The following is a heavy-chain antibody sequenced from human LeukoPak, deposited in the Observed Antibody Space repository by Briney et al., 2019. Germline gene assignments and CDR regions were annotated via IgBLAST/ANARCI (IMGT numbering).Heavy chain of an antibody. Sequence: SETLSLTCSVSGYSISSGYYWGWIRQPPGKGLEWIVSIYHSGSTYYNPSLKSRVIISVDTSKNQFSLKLSSVTAADTAVYYCARVWSGSYLNWFDPWGQGTLVTVSS. CDR3: ARVWSGSYLNWFDP. CDR2: IYHSGST. V-gene: IGHV4-38-2*02. J-gene: IGHJ5*02. D-gene: IGHD1-26*01. CDR1: GYSISSGYY.